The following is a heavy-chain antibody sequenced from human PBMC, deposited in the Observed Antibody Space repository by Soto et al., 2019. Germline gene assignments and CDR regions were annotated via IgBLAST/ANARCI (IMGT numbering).Heavy chain of an antibody. V-gene: IGHV1-69*02. J-gene: IGHJ6*03. Sequence: SVNVSCKASGGTFSSYTISWVRQAPGQGLEWMGRIIPILGIANYAQKFRGRVTITADKSTSTAYMELSSLRSEDTAVYYCARGRMAGTANYYYYYMDVWGKGTTVTVSS. D-gene: IGHD6-19*01. CDR1: GGTFSSYT. CDR2: IIPILGIA. CDR3: ARGRMAGTANYYYYYMDV.